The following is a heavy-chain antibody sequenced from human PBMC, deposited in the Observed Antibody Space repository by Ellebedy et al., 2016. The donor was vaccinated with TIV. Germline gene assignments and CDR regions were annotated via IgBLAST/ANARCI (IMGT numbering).Heavy chain of an antibody. CDR2: TSPYNGNT. CDR3: SRDLSRYFDWLLSLDY. J-gene: IGHJ4*02. Sequence: AASVKVSCKASGYPFTTYGISWVRQAPRQGLEWMGWTSPYNGNTDYARKFQGRITVTTDKSTSTVYMELRSLRSDDTAVYYCSRDLSRYFDWLLSLDYWGQGTLVTVSS. D-gene: IGHD3-9*01. V-gene: IGHV1-18*01. CDR1: GYPFTTYG.